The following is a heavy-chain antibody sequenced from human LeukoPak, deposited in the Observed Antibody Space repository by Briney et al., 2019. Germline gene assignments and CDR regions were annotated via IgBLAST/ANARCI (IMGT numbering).Heavy chain of an antibody. V-gene: IGHV3-30*02. D-gene: IGHD2-2*02. J-gene: IGHJ4*02. CDR2: IRYDGSNK. CDR3: AKHLDCDNSICHKTVDY. Sequence: PGGSLRLSCAASGFTFSGRGMHWVRQAPGRGLEWVAFIRYDGSNKYYADSVKGRVTISRDNSKNTLYLKMNSLRGDDTAVYYCAKHLDCDNSICHKTVDYWGQGTLVTVSS. CDR1: GFTFSGRG.